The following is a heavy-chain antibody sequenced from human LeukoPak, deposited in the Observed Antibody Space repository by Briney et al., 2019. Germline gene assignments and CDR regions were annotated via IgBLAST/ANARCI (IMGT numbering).Heavy chain of an antibody. D-gene: IGHD1-26*01. CDR1: GFTFSRSA. CDR3: SRDSETYNWLDP. J-gene: IGHJ5*02. V-gene: IGHV3-73*01. Sequence: PGGSLKLSCAASGFTFSRSAIRWVRHSLGKGLEWIDHIDKEKNSYATASAYGVSVEGRLTVFRGDSKNMAFLQMSGLRTEDTALFFCSRDSETYNWLDPWGQGTLVTVSS. CDR2: IDKEKNSYATAS.